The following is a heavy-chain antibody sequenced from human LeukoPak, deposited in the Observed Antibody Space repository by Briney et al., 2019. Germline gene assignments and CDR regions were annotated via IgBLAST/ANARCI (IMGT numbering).Heavy chain of an antibody. V-gene: IGHV3-23*01. D-gene: IGHD6-13*01. CDR3: AKVAGIAARYYYYYMDV. Sequence: PGGSLRLSCAASGFTFSSYAMSWVRQAPGKGLEWVSAISGSGGSTYYADSVKGRFTISRDNSKNTLYLQMNRLRAEDTAVYYCAKVAGIAARYYYYYMDVWGKGTTVTVSS. CDR1: GFTFSSYA. J-gene: IGHJ6*03. CDR2: ISGSGGST.